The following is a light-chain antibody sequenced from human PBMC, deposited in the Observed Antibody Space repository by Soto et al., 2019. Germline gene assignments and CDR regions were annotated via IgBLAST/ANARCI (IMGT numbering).Light chain of an antibody. CDR1: QSISSH. CDR2: GAS. V-gene: IGKV1-39*01. CDR3: QQSFSTLIFT. J-gene: IGKJ3*01. Sequence: DIQMTQSPSSLSASVGDRVTITCRASQSISSHLNWYQHKPGKAPKLLIYGASTLQSGVPSRFSGRGSGTDFTLTISSLQPEDFATYYCQQSFSTLIFTFGPGTKVHI.